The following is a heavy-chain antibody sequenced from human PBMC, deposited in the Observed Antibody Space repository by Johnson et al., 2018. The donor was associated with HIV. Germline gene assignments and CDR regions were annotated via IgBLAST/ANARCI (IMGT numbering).Heavy chain of an antibody. D-gene: IGHD2-2*01. CDR3: EKGGGTSGAAFLVAFDI. J-gene: IGHJ3*02. V-gene: IGHV3-23*04. CDR2: ISGSGGST. Sequence: VQLVESGGGLVQPGGSLRLSCAASGFTFSSYAMSWVRQAPGKGLEWVSAISGSGGSTYYADSVKGRFTISRDNSKNTLYLQMNSLRAEDTAVYYWEKGGGTSGAAFLVAFDIWGQGTMVTVSS. CDR1: GFTFSSYA.